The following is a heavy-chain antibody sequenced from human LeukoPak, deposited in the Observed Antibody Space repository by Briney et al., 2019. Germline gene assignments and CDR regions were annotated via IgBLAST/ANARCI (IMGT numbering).Heavy chain of an antibody. CDR3: AKADEYYDYVWGSYRPHKFDY. J-gene: IGHJ4*02. D-gene: IGHD3-16*02. Sequence: GGSLRLSCAASGFTFSSYGMDWVRQAPGKGLEWVAFIRYDGSNKYYADSVKGRFTISRDNSKNTLYLQMNSLRAEDTAVYYCAKADEYYDYVWGSYRPHKFDYWGQGTLVTVSS. V-gene: IGHV3-30*02. CDR2: IRYDGSNK. CDR1: GFTFSSYG.